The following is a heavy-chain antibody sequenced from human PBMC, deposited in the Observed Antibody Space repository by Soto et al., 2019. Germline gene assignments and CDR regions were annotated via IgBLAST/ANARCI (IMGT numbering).Heavy chain of an antibody. CDR2: ISSSSSYI. D-gene: IGHD3-3*01. CDR1: GFTFSSYS. J-gene: IGHJ5*02. CDR3: GRDSRTIFGVRGGWFDP. Sequence: EVQLVESGGGLVKPGGSLRLSCAASGFTFSSYSMNWVRQAPGKGLEWVSSISSSSSYIYYADSVKGRFTISRDNAKNSLYLQMNSLRAEGTTVYYCGRDSRTIFGVRGGWFDPWGQGTRVTVSS. V-gene: IGHV3-21*01.